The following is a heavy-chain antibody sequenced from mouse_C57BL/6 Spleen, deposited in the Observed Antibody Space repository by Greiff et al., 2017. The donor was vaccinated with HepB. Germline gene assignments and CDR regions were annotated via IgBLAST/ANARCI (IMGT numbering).Heavy chain of an antibody. CDR1: GFTFSSYA. CDR3: ASEGGITTVKGFDY. Sequence: VQLKESGGGLVKPGGSLKLSCAASGFTFSSYAMSWVRQTPEKRLEWVATISDGGSYTYYPDNVKGRFTISRDNAKNNLYLQMSHLKSEDTAMYYCASEGGITTVKGFDYWGQGTTLTVSS. J-gene: IGHJ2*01. V-gene: IGHV5-4*01. CDR2: ISDGGSYT. D-gene: IGHD1-1*01.